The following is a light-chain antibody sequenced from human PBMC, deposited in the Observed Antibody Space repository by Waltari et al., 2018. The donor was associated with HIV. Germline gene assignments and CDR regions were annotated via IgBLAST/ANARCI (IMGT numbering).Light chain of an antibody. Sequence: QSALTQPASVSGSPGQSINISCTGTNSDVGGYDYVSWYQQYPDKAPKLIIFDVRNRPSGVSHRFSGAKSGNTASLAISGLQAEDEADFYCSSYASTTTSHVVFGGGTKLTVL. CDR1: NSDVGGYDY. V-gene: IGLV2-14*03. CDR3: SSYASTTTSHVV. CDR2: DVR. J-gene: IGLJ2*01.